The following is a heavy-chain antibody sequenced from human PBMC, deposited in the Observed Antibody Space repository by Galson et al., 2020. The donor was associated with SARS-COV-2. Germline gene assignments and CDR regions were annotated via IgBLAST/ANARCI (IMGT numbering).Heavy chain of an antibody. J-gene: IGHJ5*02. D-gene: IGHD6-13*01. V-gene: IGHV4-34*01. CDR3: ARGAHSSSWYNRGNWVDP. CDR2: INHSGST. Sequence: SETLSLTCAAYGGTFSGYYWSWIRQPPGKGLEWIGEINHSGSTNYNPSLKIRVTTSVDTSKNQFSLKLSSVTAADTAVYYCARGAHSSSWYNRGNWVDPWGQGTRVIVSS. CDR1: GGTFSGYY.